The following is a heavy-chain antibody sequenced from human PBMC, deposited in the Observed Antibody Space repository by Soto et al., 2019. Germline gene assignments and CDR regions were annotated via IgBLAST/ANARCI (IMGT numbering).Heavy chain of an antibody. CDR2: IYYSGST. V-gene: IGHV4-59*08. J-gene: IGHJ3*02. CDR3: ARLGDGYCSGGSCYDDAFDI. D-gene: IGHD2-15*01. Sequence: PSETLSLTCTVSGGSISSYYWSWIRQPPGKGLEWIGYIYYSGSTNYNPSLKSRVTISVDTSKNQFSLKLSSVTAADTAAYYCARLGDGYCSGGSCYDDAFDIWGQGTMVTVSS. CDR1: GGSISSYY.